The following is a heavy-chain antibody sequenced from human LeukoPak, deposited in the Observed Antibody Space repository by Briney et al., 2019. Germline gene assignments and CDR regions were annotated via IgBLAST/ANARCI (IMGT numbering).Heavy chain of an antibody. J-gene: IGHJ3*02. CDR2: IYYSGST. Sequence: SETLSLTCTVSGGSISSGDYYWSWIRQPPGKGLEWIGYIYYSGSTNYNPSLTSRVTISVDTSKNQFSLKLMSVTAADTAVYYCARGRRRDFLIVATIKSAFDIWGQGTMVTVSS. V-gene: IGHV4-30-4*01. D-gene: IGHD5-12*01. CDR3: ARGRRRDFLIVATIKSAFDI. CDR1: GGSISSGDYY.